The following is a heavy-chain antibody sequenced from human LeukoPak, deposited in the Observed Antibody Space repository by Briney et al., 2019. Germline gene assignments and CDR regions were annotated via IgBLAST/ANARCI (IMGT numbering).Heavy chain of an antibody. CDR3: ARISDYYDSSGYRDYFDY. CDR2: IIPIFGTA. CDR1: GGTFSSYA. V-gene: IGHV1-69*13. D-gene: IGHD3-22*01. Sequence: GASVKVSCKASGGTFSSYAISWVRQAPGQGLEWMGGIIPIFGTANYAQKFQGRVTITADESTGTAYMELSSLRSEDTAVYYCARISDYYDSSGYRDYFDYWGQGTLVTVSS. J-gene: IGHJ4*02.